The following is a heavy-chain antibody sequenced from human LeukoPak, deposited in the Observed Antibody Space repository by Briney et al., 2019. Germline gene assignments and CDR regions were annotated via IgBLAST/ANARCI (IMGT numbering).Heavy chain of an antibody. Sequence: SETLSLTCTVSGGPISSGDYYWSWIRQPPGKGLEWIGYIYYSGSTYYNPSLKSRVTISVDTSKDQFSLKLSSVTAVDTAVYYCATRRSTVWWLIDYWGQGTLVTVSS. CDR3: ATRRSTVWWLIDY. V-gene: IGHV4-30-4*08. CDR1: GGPISSGDYY. CDR2: IYYSGST. J-gene: IGHJ4*02. D-gene: IGHD5-12*01.